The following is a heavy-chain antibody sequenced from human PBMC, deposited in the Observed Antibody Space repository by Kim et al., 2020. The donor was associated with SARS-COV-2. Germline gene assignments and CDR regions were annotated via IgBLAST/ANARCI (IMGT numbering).Heavy chain of an antibody. CDR1: GFTFSKYG. CDR2: INDRGDRT. Sequence: GGSLRLSCAVSGFTFSKYGMNWVRQAPGKGLVWVSTINDRGDRTHYADSVKGRFTISRDNSKHTLYLQMNTLRVDDTALYYCASWLGAHFDSWGQGNLVIVSS. D-gene: IGHD1-26*01. J-gene: IGHJ4*02. CDR3: ASWLGAHFDS. V-gene: IGHV3-23*01.